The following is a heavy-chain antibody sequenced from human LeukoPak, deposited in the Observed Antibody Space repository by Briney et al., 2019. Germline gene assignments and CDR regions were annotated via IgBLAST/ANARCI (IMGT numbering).Heavy chain of an antibody. V-gene: IGHV3-7*01. D-gene: IGHD3-9*01. CDR3: AGGSGYLITS. CDR1: GFSFRSYW. Sequence: GGSLRLSCAATGFSFRSYWMNWVRQAPGKGLEWLAIIKQDGSEKHYKGSVEGRFTISRDNAKNSLHPQMNSLRAEDTAVYYCAGGSGYLITSWGQGTLVTVSS. CDR2: IKQDGSEK. J-gene: IGHJ5*02.